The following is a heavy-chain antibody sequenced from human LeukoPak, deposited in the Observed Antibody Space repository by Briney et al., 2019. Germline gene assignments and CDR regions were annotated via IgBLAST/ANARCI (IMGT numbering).Heavy chain of an antibody. CDR1: GFTFRSYA. CDR2: MSNSGGST. V-gene: IGHV3-23*01. CDR3: AKDGSTVTGSGDY. D-gene: IGHD6-19*01. Sequence: PGGSLRLFCAASGFTFRSYAMSWPRQAPGKGVEGVSVMSNSGGSTYYAASVKGRFTISRDNSKITLYLQMTSLRAEDTAVYYCAKDGSTVTGSGDYWGQGTLVTVSS. J-gene: IGHJ4*02.